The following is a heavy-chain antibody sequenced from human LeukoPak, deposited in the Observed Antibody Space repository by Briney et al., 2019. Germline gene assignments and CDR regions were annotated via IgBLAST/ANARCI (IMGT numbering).Heavy chain of an antibody. CDR3: ARDLITIFGVAFDY. D-gene: IGHD3-3*01. J-gene: IGHJ4*02. Sequence: ASVKVSCKASGGTFSSYAISWVRQAPGQGLEWMGRIIPILGIANYAQKFQGRVTITADKSTSTAYMELSSQRSEDTAVYYCARDLITIFGVAFDYWGQGTLVTVSS. CDR1: GGTFSSYA. CDR2: IIPILGIA. V-gene: IGHV1-69*04.